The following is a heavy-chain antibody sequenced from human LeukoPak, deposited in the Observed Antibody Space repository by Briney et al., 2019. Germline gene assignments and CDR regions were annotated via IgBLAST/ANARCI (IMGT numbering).Heavy chain of an antibody. CDR2: INHSGST. CDR3: ARAVGITMIVVVISPFDY. V-gene: IGHV4-34*01. J-gene: IGHJ4*02. CDR1: GGSFSGYY. D-gene: IGHD3-22*01. Sequence: SETLSLTCAVYGGSFSGYYWSWIRQPPGKGLEWIGEINHSGSTNYNPSLKSRVTISVDTSKNQFSLKLSSVTAADTAVYYCARAVGITMIVVVISPFDYWGQGTLVTVSS.